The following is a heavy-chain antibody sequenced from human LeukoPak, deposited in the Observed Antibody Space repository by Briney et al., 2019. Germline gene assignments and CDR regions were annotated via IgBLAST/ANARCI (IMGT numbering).Heavy chain of an antibody. J-gene: IGHJ4*02. V-gene: IGHV3-11*01. CDR2: ISSSGNTI. D-gene: IGHD6-13*01. CDR3: ARDADSSWYEPSIDY. Sequence: PGGSLRLSCAASGFTFSDYYMNWIRQAPGKGLEWVSYISSSGNTIYYADSVKGRFTISRDNAKNSLYLQMNSLRAEDTAVCYCARDADSSWYEPSIDYWGQGTLVTVSS. CDR1: GFTFSDYY.